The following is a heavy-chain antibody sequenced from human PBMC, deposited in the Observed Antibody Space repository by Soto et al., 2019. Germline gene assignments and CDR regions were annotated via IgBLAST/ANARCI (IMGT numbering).Heavy chain of an antibody. D-gene: IGHD3-10*01. CDR3: ARDLYGSGSYYNVYAFDI. CDR1: GFTFSDYY. Sequence: GGSLRLSCAASGFTFSDYYMSWIRQAPGKGLEWVSYISSSGGTIYYADSVKGRFTISRDNAKNSLYLQMNSLRAEDTAVYYCARDLYGSGSYYNVYAFDIWGQGTMVTVSS. J-gene: IGHJ3*02. CDR2: ISSSGGTI. V-gene: IGHV3-11*01.